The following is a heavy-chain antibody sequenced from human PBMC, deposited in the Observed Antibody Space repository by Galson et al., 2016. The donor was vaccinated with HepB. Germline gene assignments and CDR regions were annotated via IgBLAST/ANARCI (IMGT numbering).Heavy chain of an antibody. Sequence: SETLSLTCTVSGVSISSSYWSWIRQPPGKGLEWIGYIYYSGSTNSNPSLKSRVTMSVDTSKNHFSLKMTSLIAADTAVYFCARETGGGYYDFWGQGNLVTVSS. J-gene: IGHJ4*02. CDR2: IYYSGST. D-gene: IGHD3-22*01. V-gene: IGHV4-59*01. CDR1: GVSISSSY. CDR3: ARETGGGYYDF.